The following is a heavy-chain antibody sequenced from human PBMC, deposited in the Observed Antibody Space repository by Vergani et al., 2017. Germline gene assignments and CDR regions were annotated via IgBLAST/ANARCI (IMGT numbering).Heavy chain of an antibody. D-gene: IGHD3-3*01. CDR2: INHSGST. CDR1: GGSFSGYY. V-gene: IGHV4-34*01. CDR3: ARVAIFGVVMPYYYMDV. Sequence: QVQPQQWGAGLLKPSETLSLTCAVYGGSFSGYYWSWIRQPPGKGLEWIGEINHSGSTNYNPSLKSRVTISVDTSKNQFSLKLSSVTAADTAVYYCARVAIFGVVMPYYYMDVWGKGP. J-gene: IGHJ6*03.